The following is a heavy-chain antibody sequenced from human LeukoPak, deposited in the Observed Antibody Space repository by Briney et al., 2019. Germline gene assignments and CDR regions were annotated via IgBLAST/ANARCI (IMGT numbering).Heavy chain of an antibody. V-gene: IGHV3-30*18. CDR3: AKESRIVVVVAAESWFDP. J-gene: IGHJ5*02. D-gene: IGHD2-15*01. CDR1: GFTFSSYG. Sequence: GRSLRLSCAASGFTFSSYGMHWVRQAPGKGLEWVAVISYDGSNKYYADSVKGRFTISRDNSKNTLYLQMNSLRAEDTAVYYCAKESRIVVVVAAESWFDPWGQGTLVTVSS. CDR2: ISYDGSNK.